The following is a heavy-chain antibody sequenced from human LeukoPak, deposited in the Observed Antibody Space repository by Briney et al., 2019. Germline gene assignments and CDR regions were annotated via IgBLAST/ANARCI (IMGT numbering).Heavy chain of an antibody. J-gene: IGHJ6*02. CDR2: ISDSSSIT. D-gene: IGHD3-10*01. Sequence: GGSLRLSCAASGFTFSSFGMNWARQAPGKGLEWVSYISDSSSITYYADSVKGRFTISRDNAKNSLSLQLNSLRDEDTAVYFCAKVIRGGYGMDVWGQGTTVTVSS. V-gene: IGHV3-48*02. CDR3: AKVIRGGYGMDV. CDR1: GFTFSSFG.